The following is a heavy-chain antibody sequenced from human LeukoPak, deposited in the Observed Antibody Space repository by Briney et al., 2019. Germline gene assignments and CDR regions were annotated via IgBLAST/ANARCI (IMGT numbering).Heavy chain of an antibody. CDR1: GFTFSDYW. CDR2: IKQDGSEK. Sequence: GGSLRLSCAASGFTFSDYWMNWVRQPPGKGLEWVANIKQDGSEKYYVDSVKGRFTISRDNTKNSLYLQMSSLRAEDTAVYYCARVIGGETFDYWGQGTLVTVSS. D-gene: IGHD2-15*01. V-gene: IGHV3-7*03. CDR3: ARVIGGETFDY. J-gene: IGHJ4*02.